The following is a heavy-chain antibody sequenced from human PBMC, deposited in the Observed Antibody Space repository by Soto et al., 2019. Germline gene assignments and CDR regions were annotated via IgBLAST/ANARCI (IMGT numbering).Heavy chain of an antibody. CDR3: ARDRGHVEWLPRQIDY. CDR1: GFTFKTYG. V-gene: IGHV3-30*03. CDR2: LSYEGVNK. J-gene: IGHJ4*02. Sequence: QVQLMESGGGVVQPGRSLRLSCAASGFTFKTYGIHWVRQVPGKGLQWVAALSYEGVNKFYADSVKGRFTISRDNSKNTVSLEMNNLRADDTAVYYCARDRGHVEWLPRQIDYWGQGTTVTVSS. D-gene: IGHD3-3*01.